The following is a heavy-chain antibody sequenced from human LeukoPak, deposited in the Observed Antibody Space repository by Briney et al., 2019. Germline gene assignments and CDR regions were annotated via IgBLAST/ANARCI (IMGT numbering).Heavy chain of an antibody. CDR3: AIQRIDIAAATAGYNWFDP. J-gene: IGHJ5*02. CDR2: IYYSGST. Sequence: SETLSLTCTVSGGSISSSSYYWGWIRQPPGKGLEWIGSIYYSGSTYCNPSLKSRITISVDTSKNQFSLKLSSVTAAGTAVYYCAIQRIDIAAATAGYNWFDPWGQGTLVTVSS. V-gene: IGHV4-39*01. CDR1: GGSISSSSYY. D-gene: IGHD6-13*01.